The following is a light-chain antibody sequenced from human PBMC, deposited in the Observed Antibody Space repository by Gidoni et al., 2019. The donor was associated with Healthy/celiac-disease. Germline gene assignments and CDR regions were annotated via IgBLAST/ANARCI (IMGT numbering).Light chain of an antibody. Sequence: QSVLTQPPSVPGATGQRVTISCTGSSYNIGAGYDVHWYQQLPGTAPKRLIYGNSNRPSGVPDRFSGSKSGTSASLAITGLQAEDEADYYCQSYDSILSGSVFGGGTKLTVL. CDR1: SYNIGAGYD. CDR2: GNS. V-gene: IGLV1-40*01. J-gene: IGLJ2*01. CDR3: QSYDSILSGSV.